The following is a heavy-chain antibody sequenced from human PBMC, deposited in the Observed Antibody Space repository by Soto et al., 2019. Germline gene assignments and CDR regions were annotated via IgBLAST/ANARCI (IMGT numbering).Heavy chain of an antibody. CDR1: GFTFSSYA. CDR2: ISGSGGST. Sequence: EVQLLESGGGLVQPGGSLRLSCAASGFTFSSYAMSWVRQAPGKGLEWVSAISGSGGSTYYADSVKGRFTISRDNSKNTLYLQMNSLRAEDTAVYYCAKDLVSFGELLKGGPFDFWGQGTLVTVSS. D-gene: IGHD3-10*01. V-gene: IGHV3-23*01. CDR3: AKDLVSFGELLKGGPFDF. J-gene: IGHJ4*02.